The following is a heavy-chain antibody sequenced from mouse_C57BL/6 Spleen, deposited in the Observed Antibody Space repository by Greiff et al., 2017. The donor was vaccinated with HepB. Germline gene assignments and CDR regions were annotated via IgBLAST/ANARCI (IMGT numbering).Heavy chain of an antibody. J-gene: IGHJ1*03. Sequence: QVQLQQPGTELVKPGASVKLSCKASGYTFTSYWMHWVKQRPGQGLEWIGNINPSNGGTNYNEKFKSKATLTVDKASSTAYMQLSSLTSEDSAVYYCARPRSSYLYFDVWGTGTTVTVSS. CDR2: INPSNGGT. CDR1: GYTFTSYW. CDR3: ARPRSSYLYFDV. D-gene: IGHD1-1*01. V-gene: IGHV1-53*01.